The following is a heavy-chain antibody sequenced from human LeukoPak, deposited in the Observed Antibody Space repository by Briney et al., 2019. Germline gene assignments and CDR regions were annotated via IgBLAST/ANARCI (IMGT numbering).Heavy chain of an antibody. Sequence: ASVKVSCKASGYTFTSYYMHWVRQAPGQGLEWMGIINPSGGSTSYAQKFQGRVTMTRDTSISTAYVELSRLRSDDTAVYYCARVAGAIGVTVYWGQGTLVTVSS. CDR1: GYTFTSYY. CDR3: ARVAGAIGVTVY. CDR2: INPSGGST. D-gene: IGHD1-26*01. V-gene: IGHV1-46*01. J-gene: IGHJ4*02.